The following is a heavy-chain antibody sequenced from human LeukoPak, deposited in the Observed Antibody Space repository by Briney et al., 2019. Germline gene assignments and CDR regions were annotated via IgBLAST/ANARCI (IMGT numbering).Heavy chain of an antibody. V-gene: IGHV4-34*01. D-gene: IGHD6-6*01. CDR3: ARSSSSANFDY. Sequence: PSETLSLTCAVYGGSFSGYYWSWIRQPPGKGLEWIGEINHSGSTNYNPSLKSRVTISVDTSKNQFSLKLSSVTAADTAVYYCARSSSSANFDYWGQETLVTVSS. CDR2: INHSGST. J-gene: IGHJ4*02. CDR1: GGSFSGYY.